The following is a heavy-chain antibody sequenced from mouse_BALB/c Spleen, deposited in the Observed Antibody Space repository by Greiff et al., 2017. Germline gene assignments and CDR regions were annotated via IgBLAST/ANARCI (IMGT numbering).Heavy chain of an antibody. J-gene: IGHJ4*01. CDR1: GFSLTGYG. CDR2: IWGDGST. CDR3: ARDEGYYRYDDAMDY. V-gene: IGHV2-6-7*01. D-gene: IGHD2-14*01. Sequence: QVQLQQSGPGLVAPSQSLSITCTVSGFSLTGYGVNWVRQPPGKGLEWLGMIWGDGSTDYNSALKSRLSISKDNSKSQVFLKMNSLQTDDTARYYCARDEGYYRYDDAMDYWGQGTSVTVSS.